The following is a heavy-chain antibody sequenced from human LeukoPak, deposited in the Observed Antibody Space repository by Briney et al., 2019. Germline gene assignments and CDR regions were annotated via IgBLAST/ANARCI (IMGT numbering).Heavy chain of an antibody. CDR1: GLIFSSYN. V-gene: IGHV3-21*01. Sequence: GGSLRLSCAASGLIFSSYNMNWVRQAPGKGLEWVSSISSTGKYIYYADSVKGRFTVFRDDAKNSLYLQMNSLRAEDTAVYYCARDANTAAQGDYWGQGTLVTVSS. D-gene: IGHD5-18*01. CDR2: ISSTGKYI. CDR3: ARDANTAAQGDY. J-gene: IGHJ4*02.